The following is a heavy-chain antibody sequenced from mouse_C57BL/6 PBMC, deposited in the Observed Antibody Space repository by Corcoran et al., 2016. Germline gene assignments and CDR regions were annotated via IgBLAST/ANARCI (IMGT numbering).Heavy chain of an antibody. V-gene: IGHV9-3*01. CDR3: ARGGSNWVAY. Sequence: QIQLVQSGPELKKPGETVKISCKASGYTFTTYGMSWVKQGPGKGLKWMGWINTYSGVPTYADDFKGRFAFSLETSASTAYLQINNLKNEDTATDFCARGGSNWVAYWGQGTLVTVS. D-gene: IGHD1-1*01. CDR2: INTYSGVP. CDR1: GYTFTTYG. J-gene: IGHJ3*01.